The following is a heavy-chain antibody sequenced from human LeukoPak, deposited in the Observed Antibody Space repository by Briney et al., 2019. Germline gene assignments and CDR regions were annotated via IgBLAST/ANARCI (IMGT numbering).Heavy chain of an antibody. Sequence: SETLSLTCTVSGYSISSGYYWGWIRQPPGKGLEWIGSIYYSGSTYYNPSLKSRVTISVDTSKTQFSLKLSSVTAADTAVYYCARHVGGDYGNYPDYWGQGTLVTVSS. CDR1: GYSISSGYY. CDR3: ARHVGGDYGNYPDY. D-gene: IGHD4-11*01. J-gene: IGHJ4*02. V-gene: IGHV4-38-2*02. CDR2: IYYSGST.